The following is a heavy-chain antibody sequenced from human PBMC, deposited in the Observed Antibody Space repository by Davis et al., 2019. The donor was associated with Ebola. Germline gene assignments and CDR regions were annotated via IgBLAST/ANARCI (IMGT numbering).Heavy chain of an antibody. CDR3: AQQLGDYGGNALRY. V-gene: IGHV3-23*01. J-gene: IGHJ4*02. CDR1: GFTFSSYW. Sequence: GESLKISCAASGFTFSSYWMSWVRQAPGKGLEWVSSISGSGVSTYYADSVKGRFTISRDDAKKSLYLQMDSLRAEDTAVYYCAQQLGDYGGNALRYWGQGTLVTVSS. CDR2: ISGSGVST. D-gene: IGHD4-23*01.